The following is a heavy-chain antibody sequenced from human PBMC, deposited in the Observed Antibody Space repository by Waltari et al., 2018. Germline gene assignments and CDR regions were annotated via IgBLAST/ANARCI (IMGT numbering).Heavy chain of an antibody. Sequence: QLQLQESGPGLVKPSETLSLTCTVSGGSISSSSYYWGWIRQPPGKGLEWIGSIYYSGSTYYNPSLKSRVTISVDTSKNQFSLKLSSVTAADTAVYYCARLLYYYDSSGYHYYYYGMDVWGQGTTVTVSS. CDR1: GGSISSSSYY. V-gene: IGHV4-39*07. J-gene: IGHJ6*02. CDR2: IYYSGST. CDR3: ARLLYYYDSSGYHYYYYGMDV. D-gene: IGHD3-22*01.